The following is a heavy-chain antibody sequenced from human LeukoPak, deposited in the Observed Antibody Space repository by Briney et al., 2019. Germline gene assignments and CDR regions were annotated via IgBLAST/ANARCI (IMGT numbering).Heavy chain of an antibody. Sequence: PSETLSLTCTVSGGSIGRFHWSWIRQIPGKGLDHIGYIYYNGNTNYNPSLKSRVTMSVDASKNQFSLNVTSVTAADTAVYYCARVGNHRDYMFFDYWGQGTLVTVSS. CDR2: IYYNGNT. V-gene: IGHV4-59*01. D-gene: IGHD4-11*01. CDR3: ARVGNHRDYMFFDY. CDR1: GGSIGRFH. J-gene: IGHJ4*02.